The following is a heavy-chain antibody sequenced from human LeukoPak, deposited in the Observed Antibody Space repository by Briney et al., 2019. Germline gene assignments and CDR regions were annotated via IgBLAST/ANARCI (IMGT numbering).Heavy chain of an antibody. CDR3: ARPRTYRGYSYAPTTRNWFDP. CDR1: GGSFSGYY. J-gene: IGHJ5*02. V-gene: IGHV4-34*01. CDR2: INHSGNT. D-gene: IGHD5-18*01. Sequence: PSEILSLTCAVYGGSFSGYYWSWIRQPPGKGLEWIGEINHSGNTNYNPSLKSRVTISVDTSKNQFSLKLSSVTAADTAVYYCARPRTYRGYSYAPTTRNWFDPWGQGTLVTVSP.